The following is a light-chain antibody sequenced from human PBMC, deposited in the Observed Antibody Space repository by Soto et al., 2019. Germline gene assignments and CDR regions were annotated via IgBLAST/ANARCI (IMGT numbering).Light chain of an antibody. CDR2: KAS. J-gene: IGKJ1*01. V-gene: IGKV1-5*03. CDR3: QQYNHYQWT. Sequence: DVPMTQSPSTLSASVGDSVTITCRASQSISMWLAWYQQKAGKAPNLLIYKASSLEGGVPSRFSGSGSGTEFTLTISSLQSDDFATYCCQQYNHYQWTFGQGTKVEV. CDR1: QSISMW.